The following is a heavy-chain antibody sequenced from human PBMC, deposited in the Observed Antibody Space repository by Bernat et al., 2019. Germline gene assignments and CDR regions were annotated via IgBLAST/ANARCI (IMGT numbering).Heavy chain of an antibody. CDR1: GFTFSSYA. CDR2: ITNGGGST. J-gene: IGHJ4*01. V-gene: IGHV3-23*01. D-gene: IGHD3-3*01. CDR3: AKDSGDFWNGPVGDY. Sequence: EVQLLESGGGLVQPGGSLRLSCAASGFTFSSYAMSWVRQAPGKGLEWVSTITNGGGSTYYADSVKVRFTISRDSSKNTMYLQMNSLRAEDTAVYYCAKDSGDFWNGPVGDYWGQGTLVTVSS.